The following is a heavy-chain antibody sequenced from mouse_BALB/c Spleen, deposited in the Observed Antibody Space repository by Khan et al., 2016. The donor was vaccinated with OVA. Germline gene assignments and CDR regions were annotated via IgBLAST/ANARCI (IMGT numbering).Heavy chain of an antibody. CDR1: GYSITSGYR. J-gene: IGHJ1*01. Sequence: EVQLQESGPGLVKPSQSLSLTCSVTGYSITSGYRWNWIRQFPGNKLEWMGYISYDGSNNYNPSLKNRISITRDTSKNQFFLKLNSVTTEDTATYDGARGGAVVPYWYFDVWGAGTTVTVSS. CDR3: ARGGAVVPYWYFDV. CDR2: ISYDGSN. V-gene: IGHV3-6*02. D-gene: IGHD1-1*01.